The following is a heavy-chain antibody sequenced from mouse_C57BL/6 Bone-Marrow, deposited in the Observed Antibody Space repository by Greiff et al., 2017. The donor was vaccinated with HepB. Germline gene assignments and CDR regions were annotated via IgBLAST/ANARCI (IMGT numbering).Heavy chain of an antibody. CDR3: AREGEYYGNFGY. V-gene: IGHV1-64*01. J-gene: IGHJ2*01. CDR2: IHPNSGST. Sequence: VQLQQPGAELLKPGASVKLSCKASGYTFTSYWMHWVKQRPGQGLEWIGMIHPNSGSTNYNEKFKSKATLTVDKSSSTAYMQLSSLTSEDSAVYYCAREGEYYGNFGYWGHGTTLTVSS. CDR1: GYTFTSYW. D-gene: IGHD1-1*01.